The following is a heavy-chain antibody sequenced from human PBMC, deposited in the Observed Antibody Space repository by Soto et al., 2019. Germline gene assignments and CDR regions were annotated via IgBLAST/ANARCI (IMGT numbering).Heavy chain of an antibody. J-gene: IGHJ4*02. Sequence: PSETLSLTCAVSGGSFTSNNWWTWVRQPPGQGLEWIGEIYRTGSTNYNPSLKSRVTISLDKSENQYPLKVTSLTAADTAVYYCACRDPGTSVDYWGQGTLVTVSS. CDR1: GGSFTSNNW. CDR2: IYRTGST. D-gene: IGHD1-7*01. CDR3: ACRDPGTSVDY. V-gene: IGHV4-4*02.